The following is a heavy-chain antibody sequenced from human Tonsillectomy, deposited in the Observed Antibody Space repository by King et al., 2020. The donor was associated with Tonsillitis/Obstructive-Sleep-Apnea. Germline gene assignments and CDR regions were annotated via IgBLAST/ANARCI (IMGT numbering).Heavy chain of an antibody. CDR2: IYWDDDK. J-gene: IGHJ6*04. D-gene: IGHD3-10*01. V-gene: IGHV2-5*04. Sequence: ITLKESGPTLVKPTETLTLTCTFSGVSLTTSGEGVGWIRQPPGKALDWLAIIYWDDDKRYSPSLKSRLTITKDTSKNQVVLKMTNMDPEDTGTYYCVHMVWLTPLMDVWGEGTTVTVSS. CDR1: GVSLTTSGEG. CDR3: VHMVWLTPLMDV.